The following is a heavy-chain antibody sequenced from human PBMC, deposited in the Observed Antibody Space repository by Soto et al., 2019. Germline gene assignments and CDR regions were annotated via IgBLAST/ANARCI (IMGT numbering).Heavy chain of an antibody. J-gene: IGHJ5*02. CDR2: IIPIFGTA. V-gene: IGHV1-69*13. Sequence: SVEVSCKASGGTFGSYAISWVRQATGQGLEWMGGIIPIFGTANYAQKFQGRVTITADESTSTAYMELSSLRSEDTAVYYCARDHSYRDSYWWLDPWGQGTLVTVSS. CDR1: GGTFGSYA. CDR3: ARDHSYRDSYWWLDP. D-gene: IGHD2-21*01.